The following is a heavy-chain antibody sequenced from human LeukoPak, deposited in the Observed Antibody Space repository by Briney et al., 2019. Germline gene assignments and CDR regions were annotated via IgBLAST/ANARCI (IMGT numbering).Heavy chain of an antibody. CDR1: GFTFSIYA. CDR2: ISGSGSNT. CDR3: GRGNGDYSIHPDY. D-gene: IGHD4-17*01. J-gene: IGHJ4*02. V-gene: IGHV3-23*01. Sequence: GGSLRLSCAASGFTFSIYAMTWVRQAPGKGLEWVSAISGSGSNTFYADSVKGRFTISRDNSKNTPYLQINSLRADDTAVYYCGRGNGDYSIHPDYWGQGTLVTVSS.